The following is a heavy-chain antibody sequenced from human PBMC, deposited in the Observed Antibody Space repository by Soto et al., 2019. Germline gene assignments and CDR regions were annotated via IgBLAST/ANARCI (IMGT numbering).Heavy chain of an antibody. J-gene: IGHJ5*02. D-gene: IGHD3-3*01. V-gene: IGHV4-59*01. CDR3: ARRVDYYDFWSGYYYGGQWLDP. CDR2: IYYSGST. Sequence: SETLSLTCTVSGGSISSYYWSWIRQPPGKGLEWIGYIYYSGSTNYNPSLKSRVTISVDTSKNQFSLKLSSVTAADTAVYYCARRVDYYDFWSGYYYGGQWLDPWGQGTLVTVSS. CDR1: GGSISSYY.